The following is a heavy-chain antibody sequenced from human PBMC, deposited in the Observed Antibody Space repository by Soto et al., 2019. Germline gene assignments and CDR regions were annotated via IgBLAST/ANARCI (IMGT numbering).Heavy chain of an antibody. CDR1: GFIFSSYS. CDR2: ISSSSSYI. D-gene: IGHD4-4*01. J-gene: IGHJ4*02. CDR3: ARYDYSNLDY. Sequence: EVQLVESGGGLVKPGGSLRLSCAASGFIFSSYSMNWVRQAPGKGLEWVSSISSSSSYIYYADSVKGRFTISRDNDKNSLYLQMNSRRAEDTAVYYCARYDYSNLDYWGQGTLVTVSS. V-gene: IGHV3-21*01.